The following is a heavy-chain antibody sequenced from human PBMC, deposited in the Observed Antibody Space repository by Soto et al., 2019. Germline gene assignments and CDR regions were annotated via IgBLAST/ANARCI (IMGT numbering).Heavy chain of an antibody. CDR3: ARSGGGSNVNFDY. CDR1: GYTFTNYD. Sequence: QVQLVQSGAEVRTPGASVKVSCKASGYTFTNYDINWVRQATGQGPEWMGWMNPDSGHTGYVQKFQGRVTMTRNTAISTAYMELSSLRSEDTAVYYCARSGGGSNVNFDYWGQGTLVTVSS. CDR2: MNPDSGHT. D-gene: IGHD2-15*01. V-gene: IGHV1-8*01. J-gene: IGHJ4*02.